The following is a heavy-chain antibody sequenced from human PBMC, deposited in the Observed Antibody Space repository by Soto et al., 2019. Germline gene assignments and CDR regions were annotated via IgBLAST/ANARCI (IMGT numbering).Heavy chain of an antibody. Sequence: SVKVSCKASGGTFSSYAISWVRQAPGQGLEWMGGIIPIFGTANYAQKFQGRVTITADESTSTAYMELSSLRSEDTAVYYCARHGIVGAKPYDNWGQGTLVTVSS. D-gene: IGHD1-26*01. CDR3: ARHGIVGAKPYDN. J-gene: IGHJ4*02. V-gene: IGHV1-69*13. CDR1: GGTFSSYA. CDR2: IIPIFGTA.